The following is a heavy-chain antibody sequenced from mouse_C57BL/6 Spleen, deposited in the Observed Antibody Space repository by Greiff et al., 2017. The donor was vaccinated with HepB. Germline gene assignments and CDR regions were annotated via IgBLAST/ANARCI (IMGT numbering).Heavy chain of an antibody. CDR1: GFNIKDYY. D-gene: IGHD1-1*01. J-gene: IGHJ3*01. V-gene: IGHV14-2*01. CDR2: IDPEDGET. Sequence: VQLKESGAELVKPGASVKLSCTASGFNIKDYYMHWVKQRTEQGLEWIGRIDPEDGETKYAPKFQGKATITADTSSNTAYLQLSSLTSEDTAVYYCAREILLGKGWFAYWGQGTLVTVSA. CDR3: AREILLGKGWFAY.